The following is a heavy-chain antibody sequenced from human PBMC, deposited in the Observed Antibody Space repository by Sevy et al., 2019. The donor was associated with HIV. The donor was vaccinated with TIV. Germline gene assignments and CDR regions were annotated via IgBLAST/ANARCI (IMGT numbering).Heavy chain of an antibody. V-gene: IGHV4-39*01. Sequence: SETLSLTCTVSGGSISSGNYLWSWIRQTPGKGLGGIGTVHNSGRTYYNPSLKSRVTISEDTSKNQCSLNLNSVTAADTAVYFCARNFDYWGQGTLVTVSS. CDR2: VHNSGRT. J-gene: IGHJ4*02. CDR1: GGSISSGNYL. CDR3: ARNFDY.